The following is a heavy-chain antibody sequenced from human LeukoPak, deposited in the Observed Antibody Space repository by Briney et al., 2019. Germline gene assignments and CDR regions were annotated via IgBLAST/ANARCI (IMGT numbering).Heavy chain of an antibody. CDR2: INWNGGST. V-gene: IGHV3-20*04. Sequence: GGLRLSCAASGFTFDDYAMNWVRQVPGKGLEWVSRINWNGGSTDYADSVKGRFTISRDNAKNSLYLQMNSLRAGDTAVYYCARETDSTLFDHWGQGTLVTVSS. CDR3: ARETDSTLFDH. D-gene: IGHD2-2*01. CDR1: GFTFDDYA. J-gene: IGHJ4*02.